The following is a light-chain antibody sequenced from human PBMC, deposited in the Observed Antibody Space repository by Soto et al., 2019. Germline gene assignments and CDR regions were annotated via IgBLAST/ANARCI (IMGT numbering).Light chain of an antibody. CDR3: QKTFTDFPS. CDR2: DAS. V-gene: IGKV1-39*01. J-gene: IGKJ2*03. CDR1: RSIGTY. Sequence: DIQMTQSPSSLSASVGDRVTLACRASRSIGTYLHSYQQKPGKAPNLLIRDASNLQSGVPSRFSGSGSRAELTRNITSLQTEEFGTYFGQKTFTDFPSFGQVAKLEIK.